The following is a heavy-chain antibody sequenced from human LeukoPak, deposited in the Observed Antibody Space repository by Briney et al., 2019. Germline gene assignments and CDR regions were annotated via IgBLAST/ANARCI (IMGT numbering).Heavy chain of an antibody. D-gene: IGHD3-3*01. V-gene: IGHV1-2*02. CDR1: RDTFTGHY. J-gene: IGHJ4*02. Sequence: ASVKVSCKASRDTFTGHYMHWVRQAPGQGLEWMGWINPNSGGTNLAQKFQGRVTMTRDTSTSTVYMELSSLRSEDTAVYYRARDGYYDFWSGLMWTHDYWGQGTLVTVSS. CDR2: INPNSGGT. CDR3: ARDGYYDFWSGLMWTHDY.